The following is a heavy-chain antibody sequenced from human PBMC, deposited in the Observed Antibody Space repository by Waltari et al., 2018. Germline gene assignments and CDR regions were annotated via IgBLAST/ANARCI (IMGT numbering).Heavy chain of an antibody. CDR1: GGSISSSSYY. V-gene: IGHV4-39*01. J-gene: IGHJ3*02. Sequence: QLQLQESGPGLVKPSETLSLTCTGSGGSISSSSYYWGWIRQPPGKGLEWIGSIYYSGSTYYNPSLKSRVTISVDTSKNQFSLKLSSVTAADTAVYYCARPLGDSSGYYVADAFDIWGQGTMVTVSS. CDR3: ARPLGDSSGYYVADAFDI. D-gene: IGHD3-22*01. CDR2: IYYSGST.